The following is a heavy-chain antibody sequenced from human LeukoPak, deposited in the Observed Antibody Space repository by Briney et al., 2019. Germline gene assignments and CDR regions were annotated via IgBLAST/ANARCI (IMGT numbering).Heavy chain of an antibody. J-gene: IGHJ4*02. Sequence: PGGSLRLSCVASGFTFRGYEMNWVRQAPGKGLEWISYISTGGSTMFYADSVKGRFTISRDNARNSLYLQMNSLRVEDTAVCYCARGGGSFDFDYWGQGTLVTVSS. V-gene: IGHV3-48*03. CDR1: GFTFRGYE. CDR2: ISTGGSTM. CDR3: ARGGGSFDFDY. D-gene: IGHD1-26*01.